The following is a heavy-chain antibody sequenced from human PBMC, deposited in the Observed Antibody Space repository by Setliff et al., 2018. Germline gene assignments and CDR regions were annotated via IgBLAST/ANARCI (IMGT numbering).Heavy chain of an antibody. J-gene: IGHJ3*02. CDR3: AHRPKMGSDGFYSAFDM. CDR2: IYWDDDK. CDR1: GFSLTTTGVA. Sequence: SGPTLVNPTQTLTLTCTFSGFSLTTTGVAVGWIRQPPGKALEWLALIYWDDDKRYSPSLKSRLTIVKDTSKNRVVLTMTNMDPVDTATYYCAHRPKMGSDGFYSAFDMWGQGTMVTVSS. D-gene: IGHD2-15*01. V-gene: IGHV2-5*02.